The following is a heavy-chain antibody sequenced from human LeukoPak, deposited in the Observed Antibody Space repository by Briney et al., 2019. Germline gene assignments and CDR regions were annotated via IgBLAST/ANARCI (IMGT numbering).Heavy chain of an antibody. CDR1: GGSISSSRYH. Sequence: PSETLSLTCTVSGGSISSSRYHLGWIRQSPGKGLEWIVSIYYSGTTDYNPSLRSRVTIYVDTSRNQFSLKLSSVTAADTAVYYCARRHNALGYYSSGICYDFDSWGQGTLVTVSS. V-gene: IGHV4-39*01. CDR2: IYYSGTT. D-gene: IGHD2-15*01. J-gene: IGHJ4*02. CDR3: ARRHNALGYYSSGICYDFDS.